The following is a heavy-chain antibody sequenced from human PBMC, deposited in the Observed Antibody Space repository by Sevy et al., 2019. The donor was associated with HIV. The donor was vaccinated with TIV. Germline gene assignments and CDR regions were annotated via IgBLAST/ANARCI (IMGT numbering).Heavy chain of an antibody. V-gene: IGHV3-30-3*01. J-gene: IGHJ6*02. Sequence: GSLRLSCVASGFTFSNYAMHWVRQAPGKGLEWVAVISYDGSHKYYADSMKGRFTISRDNSKNTLDLQMHSLRADDTAVYYCVRDSRWTLIVVVEVGGMDVWGQGTTVTVSS. CDR2: ISYDGSHK. D-gene: IGHD3-22*01. CDR1: GFTFSNYA. CDR3: VRDSRWTLIVVVEVGGMDV.